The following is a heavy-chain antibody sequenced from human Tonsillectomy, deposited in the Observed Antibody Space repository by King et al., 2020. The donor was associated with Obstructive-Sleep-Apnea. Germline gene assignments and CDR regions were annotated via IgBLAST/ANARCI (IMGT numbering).Heavy chain of an antibody. CDR1: GFSFGDYA. CDR2: IIRRGYGGST. CDR3: ARDPNSQRLERANYVDH. J-gene: IGHJ4*02. D-gene: IGHD3-16*01. Sequence: QLVQSGGGLVQPGRSLRLSCRTSGFSFGDYAMSWFRQATGQGLEWGGSIIRRGYGGSTDSAAALRGRFFISSDDSNRIGYLQMNSLKSEDTAVYYCARDPNSQRLERANYVDHWGPGTLVIVS. V-gene: IGHV3-49*03.